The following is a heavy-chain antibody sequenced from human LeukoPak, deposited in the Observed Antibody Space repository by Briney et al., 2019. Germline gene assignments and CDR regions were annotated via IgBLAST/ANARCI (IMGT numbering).Heavy chain of an antibody. Sequence: GASVKVSCKASGGTFSSYAISWVRQAPGQGLEWMGRIIPILGIANYAQKFQGRVTITADKSTSTAYMELSSLRSEDTAVYYCARGIAAAPKTHFDYWGQGTLVTVSS. CDR1: GGTFSSYA. CDR3: ARGIAAAPKTHFDY. D-gene: IGHD6-25*01. J-gene: IGHJ4*02. CDR2: IIPILGIA. V-gene: IGHV1-69*04.